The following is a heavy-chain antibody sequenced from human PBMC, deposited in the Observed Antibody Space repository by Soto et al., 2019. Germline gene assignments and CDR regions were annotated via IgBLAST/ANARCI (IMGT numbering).Heavy chain of an antibody. D-gene: IGHD4-17*01. CDR2: IYSSGTA. CDR1: GASLRSGAFS. V-gene: IGHV4-31*03. Sequence: QVQLQESGPGLVKPSQTLSLFCSVSGASLRSGAFSWNWIRQVPGKVLEWIGHIYSSGTANYNPSLKTGVTISIDPSKSQFSLNMTSLTAADTATYYCARVYGDFVSQQFDVWGHGTVATVSS. J-gene: IGHJ3*01. CDR3: ARVYGDFVSQQFDV.